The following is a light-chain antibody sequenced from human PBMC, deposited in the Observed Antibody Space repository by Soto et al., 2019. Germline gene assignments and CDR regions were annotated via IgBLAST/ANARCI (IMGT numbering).Light chain of an antibody. V-gene: IGKV3-20*01. CDR2: GAS. J-gene: IGKJ2*01. CDR1: QSVSSSY. Sequence: EIVLTQSPGPLSSSAGERATLSCRASQSVSSSYLAWYQQKPGQAPRHLIYGASSRATGIPDRFSGSGSGTDFTLTISRLEPEEVAVYDWQQYGSAPMYTFGQGTKLEIK. CDR3: QQYGSAPMYT.